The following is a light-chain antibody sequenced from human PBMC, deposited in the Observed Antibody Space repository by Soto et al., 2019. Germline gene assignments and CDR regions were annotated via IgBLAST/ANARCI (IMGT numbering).Light chain of an antibody. CDR2: SNS. J-gene: IGLJ3*02. V-gene: IGLV1-44*01. CDR1: SSNIGSNT. CDR3: AAWDDSLNGRV. Sequence: QSVLTQPPSASGTPGQRVTISCSGSSSNIGSNTVNWYQQLPGTAPKLLIYSNSHRPSGVPDRFSASKSGTSASLAISGLQSEDEADYYCAAWDDSLNGRVFGGGTKLTVL.